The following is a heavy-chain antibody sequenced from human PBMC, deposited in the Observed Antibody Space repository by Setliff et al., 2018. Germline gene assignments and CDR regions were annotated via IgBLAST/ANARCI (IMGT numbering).Heavy chain of an antibody. CDR2: ISAYNDNK. CDR1: GYTFNNYG. J-gene: IGHJ4*02. CDR3: ARLVRYCTTTTCQSVPGAEV. D-gene: IGHD2-8*01. V-gene: IGHV1-18*01. Sequence: ASVKVSCKASGYTFNNYGTTWVRQAPGQGLEWMGWISAYNDNKNYAQKFQGRVTMTTDTSTNTVFLELSSLRSDDTALIYCARLVRYCTTTTCQSVPGAEVWGQGTLVTVSS.